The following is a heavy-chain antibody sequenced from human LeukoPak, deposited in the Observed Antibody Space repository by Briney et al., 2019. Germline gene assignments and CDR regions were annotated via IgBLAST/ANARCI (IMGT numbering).Heavy chain of an antibody. CDR1: GYPFTTYE. V-gene: IGHV1-8*01. CDR2: VHPNSGDT. D-gene: IGHD1-14*01. Sequence: ASVKVSCKTSGYPFTTYEINWVRQAAGQGLEWMGWVHPNSGDTAYAQRFQGRVTMTRDTSISAAYMELSGLRSDDTAVYFCARGPRNDPWGQGTLVTVSS. CDR3: ARGPRNDP. J-gene: IGHJ5*02.